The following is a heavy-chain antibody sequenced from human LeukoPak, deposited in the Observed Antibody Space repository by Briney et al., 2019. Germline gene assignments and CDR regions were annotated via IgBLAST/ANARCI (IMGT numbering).Heavy chain of an antibody. D-gene: IGHD3-3*01. Sequence: SETLSLTCTVSGGSISSGDYYWSWIRQPPGKGLVWIGYIYYSGSTYYNPSLKSRVTISVDTSKNQFSLKLSSVTAADTAVYYCARVSYDFWSGYYPYYYMDVWGKGTTVTVSS. CDR2: IYYSGST. J-gene: IGHJ6*03. V-gene: IGHV4-30-4*08. CDR1: GGSISSGDYY. CDR3: ARVSYDFWSGYYPYYYMDV.